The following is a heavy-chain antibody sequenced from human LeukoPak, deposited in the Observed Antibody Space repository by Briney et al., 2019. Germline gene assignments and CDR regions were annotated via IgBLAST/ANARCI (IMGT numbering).Heavy chain of an antibody. CDR2: ISTTSSAI. J-gene: IGHJ6*02. CDR3: ATAPRLTIPEIGTAADHYGMDV. CDR1: GFTFHTCS. Sequence: GGSLRLSCSAPGFTFHTCSMNWVRQAPGKGLEWVSYISTTSSAIYYADSVKGRFTISSDNANNSLYLQMNSLTAEDTAEYFCATAPRLTIPEIGTAADHYGMDVWGPGTTVIVSS. V-gene: IGHV3-48*04. D-gene: IGHD6-13*01.